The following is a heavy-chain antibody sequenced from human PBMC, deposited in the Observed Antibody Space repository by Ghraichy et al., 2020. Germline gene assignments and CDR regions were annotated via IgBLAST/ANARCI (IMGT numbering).Heavy chain of an antibody. J-gene: IGHJ6*02. V-gene: IGHV3-30*18. CDR1: GFTFSSYG. CDR2: ISYDGSNK. Sequence: GGSLRLSCAASGFTFSSYGMHWVRQAPGKGLEWVAVISYDGSNKYYADSVKGRFTISRDNSKNTLYLQMNSLRAEDTAVYYCAKDRNIVVVAPYYYGMDVWSQGTPVTVSS. D-gene: IGHD2-15*01. CDR3: AKDRNIVVVAPYYYGMDV.